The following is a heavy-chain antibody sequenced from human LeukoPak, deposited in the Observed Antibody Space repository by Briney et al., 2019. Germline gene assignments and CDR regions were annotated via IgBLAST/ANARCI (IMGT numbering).Heavy chain of an antibody. D-gene: IGHD6-25*01. Sequence: SVKVSCKASGGTFSSYAISWVRQAPGQGLEWMGGIIPIFGTANYAQKFQGRVTITADGSTTTAYMELSSLRSDDTAIYYCGLSGNYYYYYMDVWGKGTTVTISS. J-gene: IGHJ6*03. CDR3: GLSGNYYYYYMDV. CDR1: GGTFSSYA. V-gene: IGHV1-69*13. CDR2: IIPIFGTA.